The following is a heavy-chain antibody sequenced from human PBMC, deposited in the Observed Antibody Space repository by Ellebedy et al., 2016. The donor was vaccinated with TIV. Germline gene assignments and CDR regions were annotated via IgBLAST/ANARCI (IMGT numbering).Heavy chain of an antibody. V-gene: IGHV3-15*01. J-gene: IGHJ4*02. CDR3: ITRHGNLEDTVDDIYYLDY. CDR1: GFAFSSAW. Sequence: PGGSLRLSCAASGFAFSSAWMNWVRQAPGKGLEWVGRIKSETDGGTADYGAPVKARFTISRDDSISTLYLQMSSLKTDDTAVYYCITRHGNLEDTVDDIYYLDYWGQGALVTVSS. D-gene: IGHD4-23*01. CDR2: IKSETDGGTA.